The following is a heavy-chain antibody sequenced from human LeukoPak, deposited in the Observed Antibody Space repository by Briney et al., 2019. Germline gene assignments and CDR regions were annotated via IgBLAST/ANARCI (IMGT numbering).Heavy chain of an antibody. CDR3: ARGAGYYYDSSGYYY. D-gene: IGHD3-22*01. Sequence: SETLSLTCTVYGGSFSGYYWSWIRQPPGKGLEWIGEINHSGSTNYNPSLKSRVTISVDTSKNQLSLKLSSVTAADTAVYYCARGAGYYYDSSGYYYWGQGTLVTVSS. J-gene: IGHJ4*02. CDR1: GGSFSGYY. V-gene: IGHV4-34*01. CDR2: INHSGST.